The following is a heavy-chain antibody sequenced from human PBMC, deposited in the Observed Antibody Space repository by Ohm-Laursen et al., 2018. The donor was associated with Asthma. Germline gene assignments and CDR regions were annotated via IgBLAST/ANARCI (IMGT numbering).Heavy chain of an antibody. V-gene: IGHV4-59*01. D-gene: IGHD1-14*01. CDR1: AASISSYY. Sequence: SETLSLTCTVSAASISSYYWAWIRQPPGKGLEWIGYFFLRGNDNYNPSLKSRVTMSMGTSRDQFSLRLSSVTAADTAVYYCARELHAGGMDVWGQGTTVTVSS. CDR3: ARELHAGGMDV. J-gene: IGHJ6*02. CDR2: FFLRGND.